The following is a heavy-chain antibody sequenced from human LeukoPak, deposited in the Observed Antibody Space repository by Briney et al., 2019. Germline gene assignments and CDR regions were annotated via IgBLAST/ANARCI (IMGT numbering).Heavy chain of an antibody. CDR1: GYTFTNYG. Sequence: ASVKVSCKASGYTFTNYGISWVRQAPGQGLEWMGWISAYNGDTNYAQKLQGRVTMTTDTSPGTAHMELGSLRFDDTAVYYCAREYSSGWLFDYWGQGTLVTVSS. CDR2: ISAYNGDT. CDR3: AREYSSGWLFDY. J-gene: IGHJ4*02. D-gene: IGHD6-19*01. V-gene: IGHV1-18*01.